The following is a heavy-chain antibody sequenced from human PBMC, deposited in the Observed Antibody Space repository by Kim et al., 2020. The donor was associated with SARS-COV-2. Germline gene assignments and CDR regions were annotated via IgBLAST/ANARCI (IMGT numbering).Heavy chain of an antibody. CDR1: GYTFTSYA. D-gene: IGHD3-10*01. J-gene: IGHJ4*02. CDR2: INTNTGNP. Sequence: ASVKVSCKASGYTFTSYAMNWVRQAPGQGLEWMGWINTNTGNPTYAQGFTGRFVFSLDTSVSTAYLQISSLKAEDTAVYYCAATHRGVGELFTGPDYWGQGTLVTVSS. V-gene: IGHV7-4-1*02. CDR3: AATHRGVGELFTGPDY.